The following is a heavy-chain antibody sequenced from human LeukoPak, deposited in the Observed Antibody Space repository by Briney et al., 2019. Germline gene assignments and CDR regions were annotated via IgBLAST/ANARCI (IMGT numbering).Heavy chain of an antibody. CDR3: AAVQMERSSWYDYYYMDV. CDR1: GFTFSDCY. CDR2: ISSSGSAI. Sequence: PGGSLRLSCAASGFTFSDCYMTWIRQPPGKGLEWVSYISSSGSAIKYADSVKGRFSISRDNAKNSLYLQMNSLRAEDTAVYYCAAVQMERSSWYDYYYMDVWGNGTTVTVSS. D-gene: IGHD3-3*01. J-gene: IGHJ6*03. V-gene: IGHV3-11*01.